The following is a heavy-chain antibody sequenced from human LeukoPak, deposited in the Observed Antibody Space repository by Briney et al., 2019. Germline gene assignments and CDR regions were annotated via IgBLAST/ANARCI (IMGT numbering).Heavy chain of an antibody. CDR1: GYSFTSYW. J-gene: IGHJ5*02. CDR2: VYPGDSDT. Sequence: GESLKISCKGSGYSFTSYWIGWVREMPGKGLEWMEIVYPGDSDTRYSPSFQGQVTISADKSISTAYLQWSSLKASDTAMYYCARQPPCSSTSCPAFDPWGQGTLVTVSS. V-gene: IGHV5-51*01. CDR3: ARQPPCSSTSCPAFDP. D-gene: IGHD2-2*01.